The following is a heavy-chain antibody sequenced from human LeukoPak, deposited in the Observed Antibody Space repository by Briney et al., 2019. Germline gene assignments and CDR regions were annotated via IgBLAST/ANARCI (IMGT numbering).Heavy chain of an antibody. V-gene: IGHV1-2*02. J-gene: IGHJ4*02. CDR2: INPNSGDT. D-gene: IGHD5-12*01. Sequence: ASVKVSCKASGYTFTGYYMHWVRQAPGQGLEWMGWINPNSGDTNYAQKFQGRVTMTRDTSISTAYMELSRLRSDDTAVYYCARDLGGYDSDYWGQGTLVTVSS. CDR1: GYTFTGYY. CDR3: ARDLGGYDSDY.